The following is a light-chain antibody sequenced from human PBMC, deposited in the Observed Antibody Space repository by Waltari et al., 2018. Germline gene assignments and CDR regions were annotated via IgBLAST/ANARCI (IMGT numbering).Light chain of an antibody. J-gene: IGKJ1*01. CDR2: DAS. CDR1: QGIASR. Sequence: DIQMTQSPSSVSASVGDRVTLTCRASQGIASRLAWYQQKPGKAPKLLIYDASSLHSGVPSRFSGSGSRTDFTLTIRSLQPEDFATYYCQQGNSFPRTVGQGTKVEVK. CDR3: QQGNSFPRT. V-gene: IGKV1-12*01.